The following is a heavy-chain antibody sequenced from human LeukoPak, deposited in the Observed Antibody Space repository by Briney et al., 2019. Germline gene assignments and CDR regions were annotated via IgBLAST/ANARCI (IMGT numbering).Heavy chain of an antibody. CDR2: ISSSSSYI. CDR3: ARGEARYGADILTGYADY. V-gene: IGHV3-21*01. D-gene: IGHD3-9*01. J-gene: IGHJ4*02. Sequence: GGSLRLSCAASGFTFSSYAMSWVRQAPGKGLEWVSSISSSSSYIYYADSVKGRFTISRDNAKNSLYLQMNSLRAEDTAVYYCARGEARYGADILTGYADYWGQGTLVTVSS. CDR1: GFTFSSYA.